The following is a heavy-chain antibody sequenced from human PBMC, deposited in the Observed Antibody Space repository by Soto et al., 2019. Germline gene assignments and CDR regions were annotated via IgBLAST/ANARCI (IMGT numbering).Heavy chain of an antibody. Sequence: PSETLSLTCTVSGVSISSDEYYWSWLRHPPGKGLDWIAYIYYSGSTYYNPSLKSRVTLSVDTSEKQFSLEVTSVTAADTAVYYCAIVLRGYIYHRGANYYYGMDVLGQGTTVTGSS. CDR3: AIVLRGYIYHRGANYYYGMDV. V-gene: IGHV4-30-4*01. J-gene: IGHJ6*02. CDR2: IYYSGST. D-gene: IGHD5-18*01. CDR1: GVSISSDEYY.